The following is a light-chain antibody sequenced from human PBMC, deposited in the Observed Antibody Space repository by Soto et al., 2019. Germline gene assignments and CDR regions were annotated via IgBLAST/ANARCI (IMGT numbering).Light chain of an antibody. J-gene: IGKJ1*01. V-gene: IGKV1-27*01. CDR2: AAS. Sequence: DIQMTQSPSSLSAYVGDRVTITCRASQAISNDLAWYQQKPGKVPNRRIYAASTLQSGVQSRFSGSGSGTDFTLTISSLQPEDFATYYCQQYNSYWTFGQGTKVDIK. CDR1: QAISND. CDR3: QQYNSYWT.